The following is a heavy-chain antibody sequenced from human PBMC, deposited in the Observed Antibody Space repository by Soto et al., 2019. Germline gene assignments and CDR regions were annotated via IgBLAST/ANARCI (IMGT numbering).Heavy chain of an antibody. CDR3: AKDLVPMIVVVITGTYAFAI. V-gene: IGHV3-23*01. J-gene: IGHJ3*02. Sequence: PGGSLRLSCAASGFTFSSYAMSWVRQTPGKGLEWVSAISGSGGSTYYADSVKGRFTISRDNSKNTLYLQMNSLRAEDTAVYYCAKDLVPMIVVVITGTYAFAIWGQGTMVTVSS. CDR1: GFTFSSYA. D-gene: IGHD3-22*01. CDR2: ISGSGGST.